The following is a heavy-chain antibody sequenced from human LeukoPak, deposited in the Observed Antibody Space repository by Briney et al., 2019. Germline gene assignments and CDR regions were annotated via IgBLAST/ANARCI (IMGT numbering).Heavy chain of an antibody. CDR3: ARPSTVVTARGYYYYMDV. V-gene: IGHV5-51*01. CDR1: GYSFTSYW. J-gene: IGHJ6*03. CDR2: IYPGDSDT. D-gene: IGHD4-23*01. Sequence: GESLKISCKGSGYSFTSYWIGWVRQMPGKGLEWMGIIYPGDSDTRYSPSFQGQVTISADKSISTAYLRWSSLKASDTAMYYCARPSTVVTARGYYYYMDVWGKGTTVTVSS.